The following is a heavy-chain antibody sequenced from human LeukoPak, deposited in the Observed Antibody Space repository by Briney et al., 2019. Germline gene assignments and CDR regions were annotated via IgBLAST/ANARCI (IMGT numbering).Heavy chain of an antibody. V-gene: IGHV3-21*01. Sequence: GGSLRLSXAASGFTFSSCGFNWVRQAPGKGLEWVSSIGPTGTDRNYADSVRGRFTISRGNAKNSMYLQMDSLRDEDTAVYYCATETIGRHYDYWGQGTLLTVSS. D-gene: IGHD1-14*01. CDR3: ATETIGRHYDY. CDR1: GFTFSSCG. J-gene: IGHJ4*02. CDR2: IGPTGTDR.